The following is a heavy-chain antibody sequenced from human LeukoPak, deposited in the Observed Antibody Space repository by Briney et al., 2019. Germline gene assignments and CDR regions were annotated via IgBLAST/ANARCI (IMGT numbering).Heavy chain of an antibody. V-gene: IGHV4-38-2*02. J-gene: IGHJ4*02. CDR2: MYYNGRT. D-gene: IGHD1-14*01. CDR3: ARARRDVAEAMD. Sequence: SETLSLTCTVSGYSINNGFYWDWIRQPPGRGLEWIGGMYYNGRTYYNPSLKSRVHISPDTSKNHFSLKLSSVTAADTAVYYCARARRDVAEAMDWGQGTLVTVSS. CDR1: GYSINNGFY.